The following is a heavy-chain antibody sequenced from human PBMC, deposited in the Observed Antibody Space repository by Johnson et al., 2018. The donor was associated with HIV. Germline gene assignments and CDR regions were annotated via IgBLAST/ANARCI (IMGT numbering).Heavy chain of an antibody. V-gene: IGHV3-30-3*01. J-gene: IGHJ3*02. Sequence: QEKLVESGGGLIQPGGSLRLSCAASGFTVSSNYMSWVRQAPGKGLEWVAVISYHGTTKYYADSVKGRFTISRDNSKNTLYLQMDSLRVDDTAVYYCARDEQLSLGGTVGYDAFDIWGLGTMLTVSS. CDR2: ISYHGTTK. CDR1: GFTVSSNY. D-gene: IGHD5-18*01. CDR3: ARDEQLSLGGTVGYDAFDI.